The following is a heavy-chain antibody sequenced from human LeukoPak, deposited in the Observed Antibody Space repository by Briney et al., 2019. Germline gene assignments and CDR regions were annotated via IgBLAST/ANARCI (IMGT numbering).Heavy chain of an antibody. J-gene: IGHJ6*04. D-gene: IGHD3-16*01. CDR2: TYYSGST. V-gene: IGHV4-59*01. CDR3: ARVGVTHYYYYGMDV. Sequence: PSETLSLTCTVSGGSISSYYWSWIRQPPGKGLEWIGYTYYSGSTNYNPSLKSRVTISVDTSKNQFSLKLSSVTAADTAVYYCARVGVTHYYYYGMDVWGKGTTVTVSS. CDR1: GGSISSYY.